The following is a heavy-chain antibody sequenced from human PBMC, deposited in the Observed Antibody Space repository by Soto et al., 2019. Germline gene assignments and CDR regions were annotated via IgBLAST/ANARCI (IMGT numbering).Heavy chain of an antibody. CDR3: SRGATTIFEGVIRYYFDY. V-gene: IGHV1-18*04. CDR2: ISAYNGNT. J-gene: IGHJ4*02. Sequence: QVQLVQSGAEVKKPGASVKVSCKASGYTFTSYGISWVRQAPGQGLEWMGWISAYNGNTNYAQKLQRRVTMTTDPATSTAFMELRSLRSDDTAVYYCSRGATTIFEGVIRYYFDYWGQGTLVTVSS. CDR1: GYTFTSYG. D-gene: IGHD3-3*01.